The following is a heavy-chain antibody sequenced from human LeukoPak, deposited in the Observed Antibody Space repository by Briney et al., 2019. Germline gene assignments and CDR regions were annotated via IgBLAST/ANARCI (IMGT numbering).Heavy chain of an antibody. J-gene: IGHJ5*02. CDR1: GVSISSGGYY. CDR3: ALRRLTSSQIIEDNWFGP. Sequence: SQTLSLTCTVSGVSISSGGYYWSWIRQHPGKGLEWIGYIYYSGTTYYNPSLKSRVTISADTSKTQFSLRLSSVTAADTAVYYCALRRLTSSQIIEDNWFGPWGQGTLVTVSS. CDR2: IYYSGTT. V-gene: IGHV4-31*03. D-gene: IGHD2/OR15-2a*01.